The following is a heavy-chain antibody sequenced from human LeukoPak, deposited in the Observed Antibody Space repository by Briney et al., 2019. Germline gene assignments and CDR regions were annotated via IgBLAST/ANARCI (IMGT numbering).Heavy chain of an antibody. CDR3: TRMTTGHDY. V-gene: IGHV4-34*01. CDR2: INHSGYT. D-gene: IGHD4-17*01. Sequence: SETLSLTCAVSGVSFNDYYWSWVRQTPGKGLEWIGEINHSGYTNDSLSLKSRVTLSIDTSRKQFSLNLRSVTVADSGIYYCTRMTTGHDYWGQGTLVTVSS. J-gene: IGHJ4*02. CDR1: GVSFNDYY.